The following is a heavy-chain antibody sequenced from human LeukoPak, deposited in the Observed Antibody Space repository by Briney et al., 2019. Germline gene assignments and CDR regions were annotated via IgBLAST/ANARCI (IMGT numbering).Heavy chain of an antibody. Sequence: ASVKVSCKASGHTFTSHDISWVRQAPGQGLEWMGWIGPHNGNTNYAQKLQGRVTMTTDTSTSTAYMELRSLTSDDTAVYYCARGSSSSWYVWGQGTLVTVSS. CDR2: IGPHNGNT. CDR1: GHTFTSHD. D-gene: IGHD6-13*01. J-gene: IGHJ4*02. CDR3: ARGSSSSWYV. V-gene: IGHV1-18*01.